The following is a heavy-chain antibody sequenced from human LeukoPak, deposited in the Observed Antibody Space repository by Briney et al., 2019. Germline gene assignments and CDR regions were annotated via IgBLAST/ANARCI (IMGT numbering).Heavy chain of an antibody. CDR3: ASTSINWGSRVTHAFDI. J-gene: IGHJ3*02. CDR1: GYTFTSYY. V-gene: IGHV1-46*01. D-gene: IGHD7-27*01. CDR2: INPSGGST. Sequence: ASVKVSCKASGYTFTSYYMHWVRQAPGQGLEGMGIINPSGGSTSYAQKFQGGVTMTRDTSTSTVYMELSSLRSEETAVYYCASTSINWGSRVTHAFDIWGQGTMVTVSS.